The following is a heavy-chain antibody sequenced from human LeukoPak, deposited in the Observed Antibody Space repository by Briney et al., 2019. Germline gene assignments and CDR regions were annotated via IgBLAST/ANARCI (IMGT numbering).Heavy chain of an antibody. CDR1: GYTFTNYD. D-gene: IGHD4-11*01. Sequence: ASVKVSCKASGYTFTNYDINWVRQATGQGLEWMGWMNPNSGNTGFAQKFQGRVTITRNTSISTAFMELSSLRSEDTAVYYCARGDKLYSNYVYYYYMDVWGKGTTVTVS. V-gene: IGHV1-8*03. J-gene: IGHJ6*03. CDR3: ARGDKLYSNYVYYYYMDV. CDR2: MNPNSGNT.